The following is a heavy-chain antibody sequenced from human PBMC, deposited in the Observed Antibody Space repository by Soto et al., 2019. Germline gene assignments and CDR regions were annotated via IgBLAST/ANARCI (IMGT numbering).Heavy chain of an antibody. V-gene: IGHV3-23*01. Sequence: GGSLRLSCVASGFTFSSYSMSWVRQAPGKGLEWVSGFRSGGDDGTTYYADSVKSRFTISRDNSKNTLFLQMNSLRAEDTAIYYCAKDLYDSRYSSSWYYFDYWGQGTLVTVSS. D-gene: IGHD6-13*01. CDR3: AKDLYDSRYSSSWYYFDY. J-gene: IGHJ4*02. CDR1: GFTFSSYS. CDR2: FRSGGDDGTT.